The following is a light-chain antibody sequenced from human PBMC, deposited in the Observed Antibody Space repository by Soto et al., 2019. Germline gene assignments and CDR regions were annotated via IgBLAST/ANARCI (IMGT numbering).Light chain of an antibody. J-gene: IGKJ4*01. CDR2: GAS. CDR3: QQYNNWPPLT. Sequence: EIVMTQYPDTLSVSPGERATLSCRASQSVRSNLAWYQQKPGQAPRLLIYGASTRATGIPARFSGSGSGTEFTLTISSLQSEDFAVYYCQQYNNWPPLTFGGGTKV. CDR1: QSVRSN. V-gene: IGKV3-15*01.